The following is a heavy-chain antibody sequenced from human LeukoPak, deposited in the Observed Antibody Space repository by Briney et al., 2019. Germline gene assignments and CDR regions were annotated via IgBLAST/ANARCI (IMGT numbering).Heavy chain of an antibody. CDR2: VSYTRST. J-gene: IGHJ3*02. V-gene: IGHV4-39*01. CDR3: GRPEGICSGGGCYHYLAT. D-gene: IGHD2-15*01. CDR1: GGSIRSGSYY. Sequence: SETLSLTCTVSGGSIRSGSYYWGWIRQPPGKGLEWIGSVSYTRSTYYNPSLKSEVTISVDTSKNQFSLKVRSVTAADAAVYYCGRPEGICSGGGCYHYLATWGQGTMVTVSS.